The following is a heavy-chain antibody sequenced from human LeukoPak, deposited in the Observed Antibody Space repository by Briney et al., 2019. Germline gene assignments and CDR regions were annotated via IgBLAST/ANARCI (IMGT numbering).Heavy chain of an antibody. CDR1: GYTLTELS. Sequence: ASVKVSCKVSGYTLTELSMHWVRQAPGKGLEWMGGFDPEDGETLYAQKFQGSVTMTEDTSTHTAYMELSSLRSEDTAVYYCASRYQLLFGLRGMDVWGQGTTVTVSS. CDR2: FDPEDGET. D-gene: IGHD2-2*01. J-gene: IGHJ6*02. CDR3: ASRYQLLFGLRGMDV. V-gene: IGHV1-24*01.